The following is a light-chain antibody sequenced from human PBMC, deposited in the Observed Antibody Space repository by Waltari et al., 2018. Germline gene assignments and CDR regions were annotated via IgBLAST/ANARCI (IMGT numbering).Light chain of an antibody. V-gene: IGLV2-14*03. J-gene: IGLJ2*01. Sequence: QSALTQPASVSASPGESITISCTATSSDVGDFNSVSWYQQHPGKAPKCMIYDVSNRPSGVSHRFSGSKSGNTASLTISGLQAEDEAVYYCSSFTTSSTLLFGGGTKLTVL. CDR2: DVS. CDR3: SSFTTSSTLL. CDR1: SSDVGDFNS.